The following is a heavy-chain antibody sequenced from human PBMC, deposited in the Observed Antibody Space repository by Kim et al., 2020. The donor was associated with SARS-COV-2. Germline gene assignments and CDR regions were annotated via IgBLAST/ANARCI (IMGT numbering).Heavy chain of an antibody. V-gene: IGHV3-13*04. CDR2: IGTGGDT. CDR1: GFTFSSYD. Sequence: GGSLRLSCAASGFTFSSYDMHWVRQATGKGLEWVSAIGTGGDTYYPGSVKGRFTISRENAKNSLYLQMNSLRAGDTAVYYCATGRRFDAFDIWGQGTMVTVSS. J-gene: IGHJ3*02. D-gene: IGHD4-17*01. CDR3: ATGRRFDAFDI.